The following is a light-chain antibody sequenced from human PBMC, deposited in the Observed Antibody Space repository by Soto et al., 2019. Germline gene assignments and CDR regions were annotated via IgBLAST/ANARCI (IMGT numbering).Light chain of an antibody. V-gene: IGLV2-18*02. J-gene: IGLJ1*01. CDR2: DVS. CDR1: SSDVGSYNR. CDR3: YSYTTSSTYV. Sequence: QSVLTQPPSVSGSPGQSVTISCTGTSSDVGSYNRVSWYQQPPGTAPKLMIYDVSNRPSGVSNRFSGSKSGNTASLTISGLQTEDEADYYCYSYTTSSTYVFGTGTKVTVL.